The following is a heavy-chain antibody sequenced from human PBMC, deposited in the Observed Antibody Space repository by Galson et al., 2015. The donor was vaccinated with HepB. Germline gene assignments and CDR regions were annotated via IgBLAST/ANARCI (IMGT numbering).Heavy chain of an antibody. J-gene: IGHJ6*02. D-gene: IGHD2-15*01. CDR2: IRPIFGTA. CDR3: ARGGILDPYYYYGMDV. V-gene: IGHV1-69*06. CDR1: GGTFSSYA. Sequence: SVKVSCKASGGTFSSYAISWVRQAPGQGLEWMGGIRPIFGTANYAQKFQGRVTITADKSTSTAYMELSSLRSEDTAVYYCARGGILDPYYYYGMDVWGQGTTVTVSS.